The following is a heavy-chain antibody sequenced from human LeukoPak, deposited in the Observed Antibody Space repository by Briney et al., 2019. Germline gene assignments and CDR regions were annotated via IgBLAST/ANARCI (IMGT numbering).Heavy chain of an antibody. V-gene: IGHV1-18*01. CDR1: GYTFTSYG. Sequence: ASVKVSCKASGYTFTSYGISWVRQAPGQGLEWMGWISAYNGNTNYAQKLQGRVTMTTDTSTSTAYMELRSLRSDDTAVYYCARERDRGYYGSGSSDNNWFNPWGQGTLVTVSS. CDR3: ARERDRGYYGSGSSDNNWFNP. D-gene: IGHD3-10*01. J-gene: IGHJ5*02. CDR2: ISAYNGNT.